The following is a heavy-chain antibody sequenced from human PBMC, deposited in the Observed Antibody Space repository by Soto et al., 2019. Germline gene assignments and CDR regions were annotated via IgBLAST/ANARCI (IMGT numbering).Heavy chain of an antibody. J-gene: IGHJ4*02. CDR2: INHSGST. CDR3: ARGRVSADGDYLYYFDY. CDR1: GGSFSGYY. D-gene: IGHD4-17*01. V-gene: IGHV4-34*01. Sequence: SETLSLTCAVYGGSFSGYYWSWIRQPPGKGLEWIGEINHSGSTNYNPSLKSRVTISVDTSKNQFSLKLSSVTAADTAVYYCARGRVSADGDYLYYFDYWGQGTLVTVSS.